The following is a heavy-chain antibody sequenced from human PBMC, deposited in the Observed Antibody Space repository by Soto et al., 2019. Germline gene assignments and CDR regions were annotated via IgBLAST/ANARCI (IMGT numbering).Heavy chain of an antibody. CDR1: KFTFSSYS. Sequence: QVQLVESGGGVVQPGKSLRLSCAASKFTFSSYSMHWVRQAPGRGLEWVAVILNDGSKKYYEESVKGRFNISRDNSKNTLYLQMNSLRVEDTAVYYCAKSWSGSHGAFDVWGQGTMVTVS. J-gene: IGHJ3*01. CDR3: AKSWSGSHGAFDV. V-gene: IGHV3-30*18. D-gene: IGHD2-8*02. CDR2: ILNDGSKK.